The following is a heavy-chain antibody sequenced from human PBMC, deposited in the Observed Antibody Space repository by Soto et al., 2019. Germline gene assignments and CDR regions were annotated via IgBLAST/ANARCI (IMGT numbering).Heavy chain of an antibody. D-gene: IGHD3-10*01. V-gene: IGHV1-69*01. Sequence: QVQLVQSGAEVKKPGSSVKVSCKASGGTFSSSAISWVRQAPGQGLEWMGGIVPMFGTADIAQKFQGRVTITAEESMTTVYMEVGSLISEDTATYYCAKIGERSWFDSWGQGTLVNVSS. J-gene: IGHJ5*01. CDR2: IVPMFGTA. CDR3: AKIGERSWFDS. CDR1: GGTFSSSA.